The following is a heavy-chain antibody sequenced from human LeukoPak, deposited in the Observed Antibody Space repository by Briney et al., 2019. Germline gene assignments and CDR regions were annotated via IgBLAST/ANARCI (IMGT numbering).Heavy chain of an antibody. CDR2: INPNSGGT. Sequence: ASVKVSCKASGYTFTGYYLHWVRQAPGQGLDWMGRINPNSGGTNYAQKFQGRVTMTRDTSISTAYMELSRLRSDDTAVYYCARELQDDAFDIWGQGTMVTVSS. CDR3: ARELQDDAFDI. J-gene: IGHJ3*02. D-gene: IGHD4-11*01. CDR1: GYTFTGYY. V-gene: IGHV1-2*06.